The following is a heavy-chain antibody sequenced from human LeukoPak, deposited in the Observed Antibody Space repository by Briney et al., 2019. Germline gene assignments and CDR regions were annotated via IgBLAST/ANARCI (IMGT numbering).Heavy chain of an antibody. CDR3: ARQVTFGYAYAYYFDY. V-gene: IGHV4-39*01. Sequence: SETLSLTCTVSGGSISSSYYYWGWVRQPPGKGPEWIGNIHNSGSTYYNPSLKSRLTIYVDTSKNQFSLKLSSVTAADTAVYYCARQVTFGYAYAYYFDYWGQGTLVTVSS. CDR2: IHNSGST. D-gene: IGHD5-18*01. CDR1: GGSISSSYYY. J-gene: IGHJ4*02.